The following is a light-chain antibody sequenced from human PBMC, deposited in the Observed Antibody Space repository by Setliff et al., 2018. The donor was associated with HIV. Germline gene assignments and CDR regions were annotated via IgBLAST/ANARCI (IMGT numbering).Light chain of an antibody. V-gene: IGLV8-61*01. CDR2: STN. Sequence: QTVVTQEPSFSVSPGGTVTLTCGLSSGSVSTSYHPSWYQQTPGQAPRTLIYSTNTRSSGVPDRFSGSILGNKAALTITGAQADDESNYYCVLYMGSGSCVFGGATTVTVL. CDR1: SGSVSTSYH. CDR3: VLYMGSGSCV. J-gene: IGLJ3*02.